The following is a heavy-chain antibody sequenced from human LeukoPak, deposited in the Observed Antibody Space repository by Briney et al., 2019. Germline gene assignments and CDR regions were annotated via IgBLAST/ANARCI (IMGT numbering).Heavy chain of an antibody. J-gene: IGHJ6*03. CDR3: AGGRAYCSSTSCYTGLFYYYYYMDV. Sequence: PGGSLRLSCAASGFTFSSYAMHWVRQAPGKGLEWIGEINHSGSTNYNPSLKSRVTISVDTSKNQFSLKLSSVTAADTAVYYCAGGRAYCSSTSCYTGLFYYYYYMDVWGKGTTVTVSS. CDR1: GFTFSSYA. CDR2: INHSGST. V-gene: IGHV4-34*01. D-gene: IGHD2-2*02.